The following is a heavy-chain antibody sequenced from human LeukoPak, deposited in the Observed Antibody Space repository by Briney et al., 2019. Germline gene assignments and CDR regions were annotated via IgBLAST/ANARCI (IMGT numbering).Heavy chain of an antibody. CDR3: ARGGGLDV. V-gene: IGHV3-48*01. CDR1: GFTLRNYN. CDR2: ISGNSRTI. D-gene: IGHD3-16*01. J-gene: IGHJ6*02. Sequence: GGSLRLSCAASGFTLRNYNMDWVRQAPGKGLEWLSFISGNSRTIYYADSVKGRFTISRDNGKNSLYLQMNSLRAEDTAVYFCARGGGLDVWGQGVTVTVSS.